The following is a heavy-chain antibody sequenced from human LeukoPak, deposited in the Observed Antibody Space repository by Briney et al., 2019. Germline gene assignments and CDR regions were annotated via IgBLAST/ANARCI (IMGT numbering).Heavy chain of an antibody. V-gene: IGHV6-1*01. CDR2: TYYRSQWYY. J-gene: IGHJ5*02. CDR3: ARVRFRYSSSWYREINWFDP. D-gene: IGHD6-13*01. CDR1: GDSVSSNSAA. Sequence: SQTLSLTCAISGDSVSSNSAAWNWIRQSPSRGLEWLGRTYYRSQWYYDYAVSVKSRITINPDTSKNQFSLHLNSVTPEDTAVYYCARVRFRYSSSWYREINWFDPWGQGTLVTVSS.